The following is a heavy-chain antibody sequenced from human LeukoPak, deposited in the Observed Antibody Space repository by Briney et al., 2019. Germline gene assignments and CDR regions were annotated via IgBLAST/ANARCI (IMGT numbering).Heavy chain of an antibody. J-gene: IGHJ6*03. CDR2: IIPIFGTA. D-gene: IGHD4/OR15-4a*01. CDR3: ARPAGAVPNYYYYMDV. Sequence: SVKVSCKASGGTFSSYAISWVRQAPGQGLEWMGGIIPIFGTANYAQKFQGRVTVTADESTSTAYMELSSLRSEDTAVYYCARPAGAVPNYYYYMDVWGKGTTVTVSS. V-gene: IGHV1-69*13. CDR1: GGTFSSYA.